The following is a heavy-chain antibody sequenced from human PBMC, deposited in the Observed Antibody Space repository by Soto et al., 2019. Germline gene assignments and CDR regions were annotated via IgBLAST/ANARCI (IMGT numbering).Heavy chain of an antibody. CDR1: GFTFSDYY. CDR2: ISSSGSTI. D-gene: IGHD3-22*01. Sequence: PGGSLRLSCEASGFTFSDYYMSWIRQAPGKGLEWVSYISSSGSTIYYADSVKGRFTISRDNAKNSLYLQMNSLRAEDTAVYYCARGQYYYDSSGYPGYWGQGTLVTVSS. J-gene: IGHJ4*02. V-gene: IGHV3-11*01. CDR3: ARGQYYYDSSGYPGY.